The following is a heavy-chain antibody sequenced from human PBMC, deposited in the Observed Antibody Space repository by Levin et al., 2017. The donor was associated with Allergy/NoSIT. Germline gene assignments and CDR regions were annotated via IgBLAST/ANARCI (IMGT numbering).Heavy chain of an antibody. Sequence: SCAASGFTFRSYAMSWVRQAPGKGLEWVSVISGNGDSTYYADSVKGRFTISRDNSKNTLYVQMNSLRVEDTAIYYCAKGHYYDSSGFLYKSDAFDMWGQGTMVTVSS. J-gene: IGHJ3*02. CDR1: GFTFRSYA. CDR2: ISGNGDST. D-gene: IGHD3-22*01. CDR3: AKGHYYDSSGFLYKSDAFDM. V-gene: IGHV3-23*01.